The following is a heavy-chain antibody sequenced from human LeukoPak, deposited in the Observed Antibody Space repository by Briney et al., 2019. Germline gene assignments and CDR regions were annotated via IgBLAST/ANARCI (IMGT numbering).Heavy chain of an antibody. J-gene: IGHJ4*02. CDR1: GFTFNTVW. D-gene: IGHD3-10*01. Sequence: PGGSLRLSCAASGFTFNTVWMSWVRQAPGKGLEWVANIDEDGSEKYYVESVKGRFTISRDNAKNTLYLQMNSLRAEDTAVYYCAKQGRLLWFGELLIDYWGQGTLVTVSS. CDR2: IDEDGSEK. V-gene: IGHV3-7*01. CDR3: AKQGRLLWFGELLIDY.